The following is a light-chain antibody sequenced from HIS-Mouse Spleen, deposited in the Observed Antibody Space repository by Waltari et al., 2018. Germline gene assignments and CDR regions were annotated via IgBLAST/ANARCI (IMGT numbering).Light chain of an antibody. CDR1: SRAVGGDNY. CDR2: DVS. V-gene: IGLV2-14*03. CDR3: SSYTSSSTNWV. Sequence: QSALTQPASVSGSPGQSITISCTGTSRAVGGDNYLSWYQQHPGKAPKLMIYDVSHRPSGVSNRFSGSKSGNTASLTISGLQAEDEADYYCSSYTSSSTNWVFGGGTKLTVL. J-gene: IGLJ3*02.